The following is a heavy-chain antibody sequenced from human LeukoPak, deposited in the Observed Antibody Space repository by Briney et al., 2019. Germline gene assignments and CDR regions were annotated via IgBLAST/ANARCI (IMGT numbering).Heavy chain of an antibody. CDR2: ISGSGDST. CDR1: GFTFSSYA. CDR3: AKGFSGSYYYFDY. V-gene: IGHV3-23*01. J-gene: IGHJ4*02. Sequence: GGSLRLSCAASGFTFSSYAMSWVRQAPGKGLEWVSAISGSGDSTYYADSVKGRFTISRDNSKNTLYLQMNSLRAEDTAVYYCAKGFSGSYYYFDYWGQGTLVTVSS. D-gene: IGHD1-26*01.